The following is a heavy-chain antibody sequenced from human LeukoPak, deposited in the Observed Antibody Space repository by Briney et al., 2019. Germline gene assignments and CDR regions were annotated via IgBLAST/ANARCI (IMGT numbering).Heavy chain of an antibody. Sequence: SQTLSLTCTVSGGSISSGDYYWSWIRQHPGKGLEWIGYIYYSGSTYYNPSLKSRVTISVDTSRNHISLKLSSVTAADTAVYFCARTTFCDYSFDCWGQGTLVTVSS. CDR2: IYYSGST. CDR3: ARTTFCDYSFDC. D-gene: IGHD4-11*01. V-gene: IGHV4-31*03. CDR1: GGSISSGDYY. J-gene: IGHJ4*02.